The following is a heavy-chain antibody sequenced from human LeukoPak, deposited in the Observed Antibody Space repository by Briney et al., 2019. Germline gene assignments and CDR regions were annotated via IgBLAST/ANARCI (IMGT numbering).Heavy chain of an antibody. CDR2: IYHSGST. V-gene: IGHV4-38-2*02. CDR3: ARLSSGYYYVDY. J-gene: IGHJ4*02. D-gene: IGHD3-22*01. CDR1: GYSISSGYY. Sequence: SETLSLTCTVSGYSISSGYYWGWIRQPPGMGLEWIGSIYHSGSTYYNPSLKSRVTISVDTSKNQFSLKLSSATAADTAVYYCARLSSGYYYVDYWGQGTLVTVSS.